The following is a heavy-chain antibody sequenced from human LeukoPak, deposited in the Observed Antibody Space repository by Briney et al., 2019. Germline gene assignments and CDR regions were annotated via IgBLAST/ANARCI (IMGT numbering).Heavy chain of an antibody. D-gene: IGHD6-13*01. V-gene: IGHV3-7*03. CDR1: GFTFSSYS. CDR3: AKRLSSSSTWYYFDY. Sequence: GGSLRLSCAASGFTFSSYSMNWVRQAPGKGLEWVANIKQDGSEKFYVDSVKGRFTISRDNSKNTLYLQMNSLRAEDTAVYYCAKRLSSSSTWYYFDYWGQGTLVTVSS. J-gene: IGHJ4*02. CDR2: IKQDGSEK.